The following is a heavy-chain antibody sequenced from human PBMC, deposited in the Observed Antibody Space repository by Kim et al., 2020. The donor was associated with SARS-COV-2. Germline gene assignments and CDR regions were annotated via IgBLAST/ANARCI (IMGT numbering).Heavy chain of an antibody. D-gene: IGHD2-21*01. V-gene: IGHV3-11*01. CDR2: ISNSGRSV. Sequence: GGSLRLSCAASGFTFSDYYMSWIRQAPGKGLEWVSYISNSGRSVDYAVSVKGRFTISRDNAKNSLYLQMNSLRAEDTAVYYCATIYSDFDYLGQGTLVTVSS. CDR1: GFTFSDYY. J-gene: IGHJ4*02. CDR3: ATIYSDFDY.